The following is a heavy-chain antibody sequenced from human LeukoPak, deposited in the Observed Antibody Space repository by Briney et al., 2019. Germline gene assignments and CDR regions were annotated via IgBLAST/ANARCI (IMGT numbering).Heavy chain of an antibody. CDR3: ARGSSFDFWSGYYKN. CDR1: GGTFSSYA. D-gene: IGHD3-3*01. V-gene: IGHV1-69*05. CDR2: IIPIFGTA. Sequence: SVKVSCKASGGTFSSYAISWVRQAPGQGLEWMGGIIPIFGTANYAQKFQGRVTITTDESTSTAYMELSSLRSEDTAVNYCARGSSFDFWSGYYKNWGQGTLVTVSS. J-gene: IGHJ4*02.